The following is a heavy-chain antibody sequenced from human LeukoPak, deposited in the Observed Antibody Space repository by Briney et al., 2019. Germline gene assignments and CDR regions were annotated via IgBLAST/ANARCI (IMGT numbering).Heavy chain of an antibody. CDR1: GGSISSYY. Sequence: SETLSLTCTVSGGSISSYYWSWIRQPPGKGLEWIGYIYYSGSTNYHPSLKSRVTISVDTSKNQFSLKLSSVTAADTAVYYCAVGYCSSTSCLDYYYMDVWGKGTTVTISS. CDR3: AVGYCSSTSCLDYYYMDV. J-gene: IGHJ6*03. CDR2: IYYSGST. V-gene: IGHV4-59*01. D-gene: IGHD2-2*01.